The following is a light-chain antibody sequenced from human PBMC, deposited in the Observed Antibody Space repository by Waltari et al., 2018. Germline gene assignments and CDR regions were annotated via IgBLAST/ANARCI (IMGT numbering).Light chain of an antibody. CDR3: QQYVRTPSLT. Sequence: DIVMTQSPDTLAVSLGESATINCTTSQSVLYRSNNKNYLAWFQQKPGQPPKLLIYWASTRESGVPDRFIGSGSGTEFTLTIRSLQAEDVAVYYCQQYVRTPSLTFGGGTKVEI. J-gene: IGKJ4*01. CDR1: QSVLYRSNNKNY. V-gene: IGKV4-1*01. CDR2: WAS.